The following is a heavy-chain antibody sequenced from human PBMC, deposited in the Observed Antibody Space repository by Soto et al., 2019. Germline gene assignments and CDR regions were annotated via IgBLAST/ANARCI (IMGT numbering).Heavy chain of an antibody. CDR3: GRGRSGELVVFN. D-gene: IGHD1-7*01. CDR2: IGPDRGDT. CDR1: GYTFTGHY. J-gene: IGHJ4*02. Sequence: XSVKASCNASGYTFTGHYIHLVRHVPGQGREWMGEIGPDRGDTKYAQKFQGRLTMTRDTSITTVYMELSNLGPDDTAVYYCGRGRSGELVVFNWGQGTLVTISS. V-gene: IGHV1-2*02.